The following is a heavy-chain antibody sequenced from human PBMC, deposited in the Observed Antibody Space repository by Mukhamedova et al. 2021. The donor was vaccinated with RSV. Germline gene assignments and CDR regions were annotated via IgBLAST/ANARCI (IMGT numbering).Heavy chain of an antibody. CDR2: ISAYNGNT. D-gene: IGHD6-19*01. J-gene: IGHJ4*02. Sequence: GLEWMGWISAYNGNTNYAQKLQGRVTMTTDTSTSTAYMELRSLRSDDTAVYYCARGSSSGWYDYFDYWGQGTLVTVSS. CDR3: ARGSSSGWYDYFDY. V-gene: IGHV1-18*01.